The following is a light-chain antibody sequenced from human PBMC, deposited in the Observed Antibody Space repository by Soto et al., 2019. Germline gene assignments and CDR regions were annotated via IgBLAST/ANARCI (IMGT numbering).Light chain of an antibody. J-gene: IGLJ1*01. CDR1: STDFVSYNR. CDR2: EAS. Sequence: QSVLTQPPSVSGSPGQSVTISCTGTSTDFVSYNRVSWYQQPPGTAPKLIIYEASNRPSGVPGRFSGSKSGNTASLTISGLQAEDEADYYCNSYTSNSALDVFGTGTKVTVL. CDR3: NSYTSNSALDV. V-gene: IGLV2-18*02.